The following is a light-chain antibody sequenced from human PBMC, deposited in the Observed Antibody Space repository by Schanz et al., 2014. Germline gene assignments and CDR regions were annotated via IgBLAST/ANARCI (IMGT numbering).Light chain of an antibody. CDR3: QQNSNTPVT. J-gene: IGKJ1*01. CDR1: QSIRSY. V-gene: IGKV1-39*01. Sequence: DIQMTQSPSSLCASVGDRVTLTCRASQSIRSYLNWYQQKPGKAPKLLIYAASSLQSGVPSRFSGSGSGTDFTLTISSLQPEDFATYYCQQNSNTPVTFGQGTRVEIK. CDR2: AAS.